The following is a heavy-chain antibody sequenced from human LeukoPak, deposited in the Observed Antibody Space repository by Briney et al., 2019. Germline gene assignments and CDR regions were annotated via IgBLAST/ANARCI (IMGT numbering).Heavy chain of an antibody. J-gene: IGHJ4*02. Sequence: KPSETLSLTCTVSGGSISSYFWSWIRQPPGKGLEWIGYIYYSGSTNYNPSLKSRVTISVDTSKNQFSLKLRSVTAADTAVYYCARQTTVISFDYWGQGALVTVSS. D-gene: IGHD4-17*01. CDR3: ARQTTVISFDY. CDR1: GGSISSYF. V-gene: IGHV4-59*08. CDR2: IYYSGST.